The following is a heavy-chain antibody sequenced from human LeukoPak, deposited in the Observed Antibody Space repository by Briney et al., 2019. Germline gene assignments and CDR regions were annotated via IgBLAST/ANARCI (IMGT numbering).Heavy chain of an antibody. CDR1: GGSISSYY. J-gene: IGHJ4*02. CDR2: IYYSGST. CDR3: ARVFTMVRGVIPRNFDY. Sequence: PSETLSLTCTVSGGSISSYYRSWIRQPPGKGLEWIGYIYYSGSTNYNPSLKSRVTISVDTSKNQFSLKLSSVTAADTAVYYCARVFTMVRGVIPRNFDYWGQGTLVTVSS. V-gene: IGHV4-59*01. D-gene: IGHD3-10*01.